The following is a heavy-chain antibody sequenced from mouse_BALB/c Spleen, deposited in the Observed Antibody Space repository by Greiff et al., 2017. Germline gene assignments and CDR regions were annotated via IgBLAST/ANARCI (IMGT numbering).Heavy chain of an antibody. CDR2: ISSGSSTI. D-gene: IGHD2-3*01. Sequence: EVQLVESGGGLVQPGGSRKLSCAASGFTFSSFGMHWVRQAPEKGLEWVAYISSGSSTIYYADTVKGRFTISRDNPKNTLFLQMTSLRSEDTAMYYCAREDDGYFPWFAYWGQGTLVTVSA. V-gene: IGHV5-17*02. CDR3: AREDDGYFPWFAY. CDR1: GFTFSSFG. J-gene: IGHJ3*01.